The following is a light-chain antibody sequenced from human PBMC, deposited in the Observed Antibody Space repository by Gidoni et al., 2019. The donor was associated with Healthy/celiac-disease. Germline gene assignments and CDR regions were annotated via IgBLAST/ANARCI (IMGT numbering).Light chain of an antibody. Sequence: IVLTQSPATLSLSPWQSATLSCRASQSVSSYLAWYQQKPGQAPRLLIYDASNRATGIPARVSGSGSGTDFTLTSSSLEPEDFAVYYCQQRSNWPLTFGGGTKVEIK. CDR2: DAS. V-gene: IGKV3-11*01. CDR1: QSVSSY. CDR3: QQRSNWPLT. J-gene: IGKJ4*01.